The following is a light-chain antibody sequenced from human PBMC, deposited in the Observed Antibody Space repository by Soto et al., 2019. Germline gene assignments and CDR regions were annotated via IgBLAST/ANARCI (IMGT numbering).Light chain of an antibody. V-gene: IGKV3-15*01. CDR1: QSVSSN. Sequence: EILMTQSPTTVSVSPGERATLSCRASQSVSSNLAWYQQKRGQAPRLLIYGASTRATGIPARFSGSGSGTEFTLTISHLQSEDFAVYYCQQYDNWPTTFGQGTKVDIK. J-gene: IGKJ1*01. CDR3: QQYDNWPTT. CDR2: GAS.